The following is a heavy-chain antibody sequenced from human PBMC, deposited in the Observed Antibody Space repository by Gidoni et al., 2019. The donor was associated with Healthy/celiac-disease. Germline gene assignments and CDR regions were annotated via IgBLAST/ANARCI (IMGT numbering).Heavy chain of an antibody. J-gene: IGHJ4*02. CDR3: ARGGRVATVPDY. CDR2: ISSSSSYI. D-gene: IGHD5-12*01. Sequence: EVQLVESGGGLVKPGGSLRLSCAASGFTFSSYSMNWVRQAPGKGLEWVSSISSSSSYIYYADSVKGRFTISRDNAKNSLYLQMNSLRAEDTAVYYCARGGRVATVPDYWGQGTLVTVSS. CDR1: GFTFSSYS. V-gene: IGHV3-21*01.